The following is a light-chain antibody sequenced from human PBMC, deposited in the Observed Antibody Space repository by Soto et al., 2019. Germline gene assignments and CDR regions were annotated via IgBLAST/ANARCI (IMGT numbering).Light chain of an antibody. V-gene: IGKV3-15*01. CDR1: QNISRS. J-gene: IGKJ1*01. Sequence: EIVMTQSPVTLSVSPGERATLSCRASQNISRSLAWYQQKPGQGPSLLIYGTSTRAGGVPAGFSGGGSGTEFALISTSLQSEAFAGYYCHQYNGWPRTFGQGTKVEI. CDR3: HQYNGWPRT. CDR2: GTS.